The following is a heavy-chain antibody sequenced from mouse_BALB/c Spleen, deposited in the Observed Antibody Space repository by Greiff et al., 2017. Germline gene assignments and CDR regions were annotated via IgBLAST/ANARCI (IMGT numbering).Heavy chain of an antibody. CDR3: ARGGYLYYFDY. D-gene: IGHD5-1*01. CDR1: GYSITSDYA. V-gene: IGHV3-2*02. Sequence: EVKLQESGPGLVKPSQSLSLTCTVTGYSITSDYAWNWIRQFPGNKLEWMGYISYSGSTSYNPSLKSRISITRDTSKNQFFLQLNSVTTEDTATYYCARGGYLYYFDYWGQGTTLTVSS. CDR2: ISYSGST. J-gene: IGHJ2*01.